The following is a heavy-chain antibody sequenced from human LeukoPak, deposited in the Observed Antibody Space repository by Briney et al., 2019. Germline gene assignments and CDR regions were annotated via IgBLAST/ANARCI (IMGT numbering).Heavy chain of an antibody. Sequence: GASVKVACKASGYTFTDYYIHWMGQAPGQELEWKGWINPKRGVTTYAQKFQGRVTMTRDTSITTAYMELTRLRSDDTTIYYCARERNYGDYGNAFDVWGQGTKVTVSS. CDR3: ARERNYGDYGNAFDV. J-gene: IGHJ3*01. CDR1: GYTFTDYY. D-gene: IGHD4-17*01. V-gene: IGHV1-2*02. CDR2: INPKRGVT.